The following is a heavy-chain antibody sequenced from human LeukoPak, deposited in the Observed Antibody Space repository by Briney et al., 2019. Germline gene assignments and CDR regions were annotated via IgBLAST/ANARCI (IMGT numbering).Heavy chain of an antibody. V-gene: IGHV1-46*01. J-gene: IGHJ4*02. CDR3: ARDLGGYYDSRGLGY. CDR1: GYTFTSYY. CDR2: INPSGGST. D-gene: IGHD3-22*01. Sequence: ASVKVSCKASGYTFTSYYMHWVRQAPGQGLEWMGIINPSGGSTSYAQKFQGRVTMTRDTSTSTVYMELSSLRSEDTAVYYCARDLGGYYDSRGLGYWGQGTLVTVSS.